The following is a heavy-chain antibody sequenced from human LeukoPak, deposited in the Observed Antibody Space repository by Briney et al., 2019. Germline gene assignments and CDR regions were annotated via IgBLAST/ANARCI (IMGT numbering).Heavy chain of an antibody. D-gene: IGHD1-26*01. Sequence: ASVKDSCKASGYTFTSYGISWVRQAPGQGLEWMGWISAYNGNTNYAQKLQGRVTMTTDTSTSTAYMELRSLRSDDTAVYYCARAGNTPLVYYYMDVWGKGTTVTVSS. CDR2: ISAYNGNT. CDR3: ARAGNTPLVYYYMDV. CDR1: GYTFTSYG. V-gene: IGHV1-18*01. J-gene: IGHJ6*03.